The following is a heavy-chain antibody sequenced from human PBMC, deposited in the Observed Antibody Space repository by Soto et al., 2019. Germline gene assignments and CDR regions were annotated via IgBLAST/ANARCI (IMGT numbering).Heavy chain of an antibody. CDR2: IWYDGSNK. D-gene: IGHD6-19*01. V-gene: IGHV3-33*01. Sequence: ESGGGVVQPGRSLRLSCAASGFTFSSYGMHWVRQAPGKGLEWVAVIWYDGSNKYYADSVKGRFTISRDNSKNTLYLQMNSLRAEDTAVYYCAREGLGNGFDPWGQGTLVTVSS. CDR1: GFTFSSYG. J-gene: IGHJ5*02. CDR3: AREGLGNGFDP.